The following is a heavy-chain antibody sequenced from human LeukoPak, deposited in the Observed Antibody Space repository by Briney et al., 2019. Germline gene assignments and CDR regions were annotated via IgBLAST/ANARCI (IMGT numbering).Heavy chain of an antibody. CDR2: INPNSGGT. Sequence: GASVKVSCKASGYTFTGYYMHWVRQAPGQGLEWMGWINPNSGGTNYAQKFQGRVTMTRDTSISTAYMELGRLRSDDTAVYYCARLRITMVRGVTPNWFDPWGQGTLVTVSS. CDR1: GYTFTGYY. D-gene: IGHD3-10*01. CDR3: ARLRITMVRGVTPNWFDP. V-gene: IGHV1-2*02. J-gene: IGHJ5*02.